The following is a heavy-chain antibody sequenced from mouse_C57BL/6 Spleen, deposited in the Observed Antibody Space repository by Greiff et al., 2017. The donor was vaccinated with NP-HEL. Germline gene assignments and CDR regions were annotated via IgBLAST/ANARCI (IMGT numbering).Heavy chain of an antibody. V-gene: IGHV1-55*01. Sequence: QVQLQQSGAELVKPGASVKMSCKASGYTFTSYWITWVKQRPGQGLEWIGDIYPGSGSTNYNEKFKSKATLTVDTSSSTAYMQLSSLTSEDSAVYYCARHGSSSAWFAYWGQGTLVTVSA. CDR3: ARHGSSSAWFAY. J-gene: IGHJ3*01. D-gene: IGHD1-1*01. CDR1: GYTFTSYW. CDR2: IYPGSGST.